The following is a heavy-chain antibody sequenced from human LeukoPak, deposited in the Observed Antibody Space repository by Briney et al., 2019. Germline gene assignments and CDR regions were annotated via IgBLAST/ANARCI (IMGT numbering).Heavy chain of an antibody. V-gene: IGHV3-23*01. CDR3: AKDTLGYCTGGVCSHFDY. J-gene: IGHJ4*02. D-gene: IGHD2-8*02. Sequence: GGSLRLSCAASGFTFSSYAMSWVRQAPGKGLEWVSAIRSTGGSTNYADSVKGRFTISRDNSKNTLFLQMNSLRAEDTAVYYCAKDTLGYCTGGVCSHFDYWGQGTLVTVSS. CDR1: GFTFSSYA. CDR2: IRSTGGST.